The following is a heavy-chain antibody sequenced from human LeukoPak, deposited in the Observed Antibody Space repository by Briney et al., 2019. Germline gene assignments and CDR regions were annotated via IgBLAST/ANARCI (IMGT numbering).Heavy chain of an antibody. D-gene: IGHD3-10*01. J-gene: IGHJ4*02. CDR3: GGSGSYYTPSYY. V-gene: IGHV3-53*01. CDR2: ISDGGVT. Sequence: GGSLRLSCATSDFTVSDNYMSWVRQAPGRGLELVSVISDGGVTYYADSVKGRFTISRDDSNGTLYLQMNSLRPEDTAVYYCGGSGSYYTPSYYWGQGTLVTVSS. CDR1: DFTVSDNY.